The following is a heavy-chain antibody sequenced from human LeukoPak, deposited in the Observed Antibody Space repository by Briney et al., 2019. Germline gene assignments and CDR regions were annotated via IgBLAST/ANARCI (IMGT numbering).Heavy chain of an antibody. V-gene: IGHV3-74*01. CDR2: INSDGSST. Sequence: PGGSLRPSCAASGFSFSSYWMHWVRQAPGKGLVWVSRINSDGSSTIYADSVKGRFTISRDNAKNTLYLQMNSLRAEDTAVYYCVRGKTYSFDYWGQGTLITVSS. CDR1: GFSFSSYW. J-gene: IGHJ4*02. CDR3: VRGKTYSFDY.